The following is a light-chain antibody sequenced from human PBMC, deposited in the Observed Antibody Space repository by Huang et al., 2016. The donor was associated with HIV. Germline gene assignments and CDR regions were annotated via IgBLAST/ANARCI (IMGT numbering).Light chain of an antibody. CDR1: HRLSSN. CDR2: GAA. Sequence: ERVMTQSPATLSVAPGERVTLSCRASHRLSSNLAWYQQKPGQAPRLLIHGAATRAAGIPARFSGSGSGTEFTLAISSLQSEDSGVYFCQQYDNWPLTFGQGTRLEIK. J-gene: IGKJ5*01. CDR3: QQYDNWPLT. V-gene: IGKV3-15*01.